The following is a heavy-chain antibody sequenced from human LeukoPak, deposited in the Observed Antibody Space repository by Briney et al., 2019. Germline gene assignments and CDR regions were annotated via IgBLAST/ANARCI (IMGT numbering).Heavy chain of an antibody. Sequence: GGSLRLSCAASGFTFSSYAMSWVRQAPGKGLEWVSAISGSGGSTYYADSVKGRFTISRDNSKNTLYLQMNSLRAEDTVVYYCAKDLVVSDDYGDSPGYFQHWGQGTLVTVSS. J-gene: IGHJ1*01. CDR3: AKDLVVSDDYGDSPGYFQH. CDR1: GFTFSSYA. D-gene: IGHD4-17*01. V-gene: IGHV3-23*01. CDR2: ISGSGGST.